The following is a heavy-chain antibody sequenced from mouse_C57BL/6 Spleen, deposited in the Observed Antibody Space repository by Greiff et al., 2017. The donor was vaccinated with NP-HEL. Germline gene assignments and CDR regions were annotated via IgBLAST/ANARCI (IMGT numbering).Heavy chain of an antibody. CDR2: IYPSDSET. V-gene: IGHV1-61*01. D-gene: IGHD2-2*01. CDR1: GYTFTSYW. Sequence: VQLQQPGAELVRPGSSVKLSCKASGYTFTSYWMDWVKQRPGQGLEWIGNIYPSDSETHYNQKFKDKATLTVDKSSSTAYMQLSSLTSEDSAVYYCARGGYPYYYAMDYWGQGTSVTVSS. CDR3: ARGGYPYYYAMDY. J-gene: IGHJ4*01.